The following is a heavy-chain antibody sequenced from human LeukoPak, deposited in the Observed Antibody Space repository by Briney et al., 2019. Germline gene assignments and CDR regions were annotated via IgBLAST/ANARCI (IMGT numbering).Heavy chain of an antibody. CDR3: ARQYIVGATGSDY. Sequence: RGESLKISCKGSGYSFTSYWIGWVRQMPGKGLEWMGIIYPGDSDTRYSPSFQGQDTISADKSISTAYLQWSSLKASDTAMYYCARQYIVGATGSDYWGQGTLVTVSS. V-gene: IGHV5-51*01. D-gene: IGHD1-26*01. CDR1: GYSFTSYW. CDR2: IYPGDSDT. J-gene: IGHJ4*02.